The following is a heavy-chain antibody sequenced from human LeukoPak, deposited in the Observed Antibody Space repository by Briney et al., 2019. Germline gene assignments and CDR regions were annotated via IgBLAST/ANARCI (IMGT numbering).Heavy chain of an antibody. V-gene: IGHV3-21*06. J-gene: IGHJ6*02. CDR2: ISETSSHR. Sequence: GGSLRLSCVGSTFIFGSYSMNWVRQAPGKGMEWVSYISETSSHRYYADSVKGRFTISRDNAQNSLYVQMNSLSAEDTGIYYCARDRATKARIGGMDVWGQGTTVIVSS. CDR3: ARDRATKARIGGMDV. D-gene: IGHD5-24*01. CDR1: TFIFGSYS.